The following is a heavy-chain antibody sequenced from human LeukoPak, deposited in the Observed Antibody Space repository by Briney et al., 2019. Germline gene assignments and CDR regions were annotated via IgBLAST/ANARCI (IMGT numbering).Heavy chain of an antibody. J-gene: IGHJ1*01. V-gene: IGHV1-2*02. Sequence: ASVKVSCKASGYTFTGYYMHWVRQAPGQGLEWMGWINPNSGGTNYAQKFQGRVTMTRDTSISTAYMELSRLRSDDTAVYYCARASGSSSWAPEYLQHWGQGTLVTVSS. CDR3: ARASGSSSWAPEYLQH. D-gene: IGHD6-13*01. CDR1: GYTFTGYY. CDR2: INPNSGGT.